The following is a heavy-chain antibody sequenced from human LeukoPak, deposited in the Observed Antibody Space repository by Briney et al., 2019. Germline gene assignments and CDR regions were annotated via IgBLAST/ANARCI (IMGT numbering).Heavy chain of an antibody. D-gene: IGHD3-10*01. CDR2: ISSSGSTI. Sequence: GGSLRLSCAASGFTFSSYEMNWVRQAPGKGLEWVSYISSSGSTIYYADSVKGRFTISRDNAKNSLYLQMNSLRSEDTAVYYCARVSMVRGAAPYNWFDPWGQGTLVTVSS. CDR3: ARVSMVRGAAPYNWFDP. V-gene: IGHV3-48*03. J-gene: IGHJ5*02. CDR1: GFTFSSYE.